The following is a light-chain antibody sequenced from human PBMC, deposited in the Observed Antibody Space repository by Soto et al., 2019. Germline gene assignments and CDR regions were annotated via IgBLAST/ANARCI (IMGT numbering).Light chain of an antibody. V-gene: IGLV1-47*01. CDR2: RDI. CDR3: AAWDDSLRGWV. Sequence: QSVLTQPPSASGTPGQRVTISCSGSRASIGSNHVYWYQHLPGTAPKLLMYRDILRPSGVPDRFSASKSGTSASLAISGLRSDDEADYYCAAWDDSLRGWVFGGGTKLTVL. J-gene: IGLJ3*02. CDR1: RASIGSNH.